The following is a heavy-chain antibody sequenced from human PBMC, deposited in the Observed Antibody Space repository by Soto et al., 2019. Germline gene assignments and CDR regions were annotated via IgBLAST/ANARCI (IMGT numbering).Heavy chain of an antibody. Sequence: QVQLVESGGGVVLPGRSLRVSCGASGFTFSSYGMHWVRQAPGKGLEWVAVISHDGGKKYYADSVKGRFTIYRDNSKNTLNLQMDSLRAEDMAVYYCAKGDDNAGDHWGQGTLGTVSS. CDR2: ISHDGGKK. CDR1: GFTFSSYG. J-gene: IGHJ4*02. V-gene: IGHV3-30*18. D-gene: IGHD3-10*01. CDR3: AKGDDNAGDH.